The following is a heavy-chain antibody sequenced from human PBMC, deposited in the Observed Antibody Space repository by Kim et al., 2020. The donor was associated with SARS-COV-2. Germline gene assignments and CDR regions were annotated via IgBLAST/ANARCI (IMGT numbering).Heavy chain of an antibody. CDR3: AREAGGGLLWFGELPDYYYYGMDV. D-gene: IGHD3-10*01. CDR2: INPNSGGT. J-gene: IGHJ6*02. V-gene: IGHV1-2*06. CDR1: GYTFTGHY. Sequence: ASVKVSCKASGYTFTGHYMHWVRQAPGQGVEWMGRINPNSGGTNYAQKFQGRVTMTRDTSISKAYMELSRLRTDDTAVYYCAREAGGGLLWFGELPDYYYYGMDVWGQGTTVTVSS.